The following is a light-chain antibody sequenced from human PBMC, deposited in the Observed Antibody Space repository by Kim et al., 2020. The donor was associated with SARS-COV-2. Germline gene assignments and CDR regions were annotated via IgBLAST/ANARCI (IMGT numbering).Light chain of an antibody. J-gene: IGKJ1*01. CDR3: LQRDNFPWT. V-gene: IGKV5-2*01. Sequence: ATPGDKVNISCKASQHIDDDMNGCRQKPGEATIFIIQEPTALVPGISPRFSGSGYTTDFTLTINNIESEDAAYYFCLQRDNFPWTFGQGTKVDIK. CDR1: QHIDDD. CDR2: EPT.